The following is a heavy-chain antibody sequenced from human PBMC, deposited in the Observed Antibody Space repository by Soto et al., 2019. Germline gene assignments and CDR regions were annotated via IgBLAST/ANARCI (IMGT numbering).Heavy chain of an antibody. CDR1: GFTFSSYA. CDR2: ISGSGGST. D-gene: IGHD6-19*01. Sequence: EVQLLESGGGLVQPGGSLRLSCAASGFTFSSYAMSWVRQAPGKGLEWVSAISGSGGSTYYADSVKGRFTISRDNSKNTLYLQMNSLRAEDTAVYYCAAALGVVAGPDENYWGQGTLVTVSA. CDR3: AAALGVVAGPDENY. J-gene: IGHJ4*02. V-gene: IGHV3-23*01.